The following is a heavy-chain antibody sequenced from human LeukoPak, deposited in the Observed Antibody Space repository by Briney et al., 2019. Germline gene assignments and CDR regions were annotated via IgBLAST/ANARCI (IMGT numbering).Heavy chain of an antibody. V-gene: IGHV4-61*02. D-gene: IGHD3-16*01. CDR1: SGSISSGNYY. J-gene: IGHJ3*01. CDR3: ARSRMGDAFDV. CDR2: IYTSGST. Sequence: SETLSLTCTVSSGSISSGNYYWSWIRQPAGKGLEWIGRIYTSGSTNYNPSLKSLVTISVDTSKDQFSLKLSSVTAADTAMYYCARSRMGDAFDVWGQGTMVTVSS.